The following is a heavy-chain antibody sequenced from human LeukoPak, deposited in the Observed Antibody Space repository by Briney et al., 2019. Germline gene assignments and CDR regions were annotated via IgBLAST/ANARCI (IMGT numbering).Heavy chain of an antibody. D-gene: IGHD3-22*01. CDR3: ASYDSSGYSPYRDY. CDR1: GGTFSSYA. CDR2: IIPILGIA. Sequence: SVKVSCKASGGTFSSYAISWVRQAPGQGLEWMGRIIPILGIANYAQKFQGRVTITADKSTSTAYMELSSLRSEDTAVYYCASYDSSGYSPYRDYWGQGTLVTVSS. J-gene: IGHJ4*02. V-gene: IGHV1-69*04.